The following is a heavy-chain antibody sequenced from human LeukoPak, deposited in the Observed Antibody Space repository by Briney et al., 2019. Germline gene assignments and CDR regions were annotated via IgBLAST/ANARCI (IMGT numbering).Heavy chain of an antibody. CDR2: VSSSGTTM. J-gene: IGHJ4*02. V-gene: IGHV3-48*03. CDR3: ARRYCSSASCLFDY. D-gene: IGHD2-2*01. Sequence: GGSLRLSCAASGFTFNTYEMSWVRQAPGKGLEWVSCVSSSGTTMYHADSVKGRFTISRDNAKNSLYLQMNSLRAEDTAVYYCARRYCSSASCLFDYWGQGTLVTVSS. CDR1: GFTFNTYE.